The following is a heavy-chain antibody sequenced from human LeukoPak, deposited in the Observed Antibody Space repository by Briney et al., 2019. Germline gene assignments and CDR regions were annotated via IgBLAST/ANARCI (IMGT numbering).Heavy chain of an antibody. CDR1: GFTFSSYG. Sequence: GGSLRLSCAASGFTFSSYGMHWVRQAPGKGLEWVAVISYDGSNKYYADSVKGRFTISRDNSKNTLYLQMNSLRAEDTAVYYCAKVNWNAVGGAVDYGGKEPRVTVP. V-gene: IGHV3-30*12. CDR3: AKVNWNAVGGAVDY. D-gene: IGHD1-1*01. J-gene: IGHJ4*02. CDR2: ISYDGSNK.